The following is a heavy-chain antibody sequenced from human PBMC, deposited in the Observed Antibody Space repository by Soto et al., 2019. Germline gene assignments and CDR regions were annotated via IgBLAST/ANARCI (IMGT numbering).Heavy chain of an antibody. D-gene: IGHD3-3*01. CDR1: GFTFSSYG. CDR2: ISYDGSNK. Sequence: GGSLRLSCAASGFTFSSYGMHWVRQAPGKGLEWVAVISYDGSNKYYADSVKGRFTISRDNSKNTLYLQMNSLRAEDTAVYYCAKDENGFLEWLPDAFDIWGQGTMVTVSS. CDR3: AKDENGFLEWLPDAFDI. V-gene: IGHV3-30*18. J-gene: IGHJ3*02.